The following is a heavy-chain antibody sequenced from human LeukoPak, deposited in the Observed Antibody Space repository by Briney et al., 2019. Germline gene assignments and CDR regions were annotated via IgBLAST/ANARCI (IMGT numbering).Heavy chain of an antibody. CDR2: IKTDGSEK. CDR3: ARDYTGYFP. CDR1: GFTFNNFA. V-gene: IGHV3-7*03. J-gene: IGHJ5*02. D-gene: IGHD3-9*01. Sequence: GGSLRLSCVASGFTFNNFAMSWVRQAPGKGLEWVANIKTDGSEKYYVGSVKGRFTISRDNAKNSLYLQMNSLRAEDTAVYYCARDYTGYFPWGQGTLVIVSS.